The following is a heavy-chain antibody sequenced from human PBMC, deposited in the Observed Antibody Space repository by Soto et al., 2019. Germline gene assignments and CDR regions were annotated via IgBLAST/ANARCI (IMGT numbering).Heavy chain of an antibody. CDR2: ISSSSSTI. Sequence: GGSLRLSCAASGFTFSSYSMNWVRQAPGKGLEWVSYISSSSSTIYYADSVKGRFTISRDNAKNSLYLQMNSLRAEDTAVYYCAGEDSITIFGVVIKGYYMDVWGKGTTVTVSS. D-gene: IGHD3-3*01. J-gene: IGHJ6*03. CDR1: GFTFSSYS. V-gene: IGHV3-48*01. CDR3: AGEDSITIFGVVIKGYYMDV.